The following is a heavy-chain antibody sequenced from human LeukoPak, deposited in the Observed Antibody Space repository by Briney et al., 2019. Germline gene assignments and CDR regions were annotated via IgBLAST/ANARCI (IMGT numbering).Heavy chain of an antibody. CDR1: GYTFTGYY. J-gene: IGHJ6*03. V-gene: IGHV1-2*02. CDR3: ARGPMYRVDSSGYFTSNYYYYYMDV. D-gene: IGHD3-22*01. CDR2: INPNSGGT. Sequence: ASVKVSCKASGYTFTGYYMHWVRQAPGQGLEWMGWINPNSGGTNYAQKFQGRVTMTRDTSISTAYMELSRLRSDNTAVYYCARGPMYRVDSSGYFTSNYYYYYMDVWGKGTTVTVSS.